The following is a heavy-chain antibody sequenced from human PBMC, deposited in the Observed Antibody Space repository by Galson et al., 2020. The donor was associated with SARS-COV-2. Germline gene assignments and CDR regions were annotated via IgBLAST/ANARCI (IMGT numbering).Heavy chain of an antibody. Sequence: GGSLRLSCSASGFIFSDYAMHWVSQAPGKGLEYVSAISSNGETSFYADSVNGRFTMSRDNSKNMFYLQMTALRLEDTAFYFCLSYSSTRQNHWGQGTLVTVSS. CDR1: GFIFSDYA. D-gene: IGHD2-2*01. CDR3: LSYSSTRQNH. V-gene: IGHV3-64D*06. J-gene: IGHJ5*02. CDR2: ISSNGETS.